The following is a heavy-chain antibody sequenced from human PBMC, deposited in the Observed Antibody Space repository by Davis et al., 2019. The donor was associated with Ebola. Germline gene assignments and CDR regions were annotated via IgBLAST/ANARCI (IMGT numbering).Heavy chain of an antibody. D-gene: IGHD4-17*01. CDR3: ARGGDYVGGYFGMDL. CDR1: GFTFNTYG. Sequence: GESLKISCAASGFTFNTYGMHWVRQAPGKGLEWVSGISGSGGRTYHADSVKGRFTISRDNSKKTLYMQMNSLRAEDTAVYYCARGGDYVGGYFGMDLWGQGTTVTV. CDR2: ISGSGGRT. V-gene: IGHV3-23*01. J-gene: IGHJ6*02.